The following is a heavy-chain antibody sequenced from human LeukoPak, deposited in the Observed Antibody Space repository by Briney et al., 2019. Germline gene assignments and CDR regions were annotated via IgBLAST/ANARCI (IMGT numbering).Heavy chain of an antibody. CDR2: IHCCWSSK. CDR1: GFTFSSYW. D-gene: IGHD6-13*01. CDR3: ARGWITAGGYYDY. J-gene: IGHJ4*02. Sequence: GGSLRLSCAASGFTFSSYWMHWVRQAPGKGLVWVSRIHCCWSSKNYADSVKGRFTMSRDNAKNTLYLQMNSLRAEDTAVYYCARGWITAGGYYDYWGQGTLVTVSP. V-gene: IGHV3-74*01.